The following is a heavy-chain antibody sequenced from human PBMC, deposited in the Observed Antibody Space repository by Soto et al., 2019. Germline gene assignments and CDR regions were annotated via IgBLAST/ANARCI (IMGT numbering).Heavy chain of an antibody. D-gene: IGHD3-3*01. Sequence: SVKVSCKASGGTFSSYAISWVRQAPGQGLEWMGGIIPIFGTANYAQKFQGRVTTTADESTSTAYMELSSLRSEDTAVYYCARGLRDFWSGYPATWFDPWGQGTLVTVSS. CDR3: ARGLRDFWSGYPATWFDP. CDR2: IIPIFGTA. V-gene: IGHV1-69*13. CDR1: GGTFSSYA. J-gene: IGHJ5*02.